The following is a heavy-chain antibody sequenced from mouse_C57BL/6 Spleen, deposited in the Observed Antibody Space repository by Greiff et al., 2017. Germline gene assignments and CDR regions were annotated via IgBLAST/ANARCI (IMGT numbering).Heavy chain of an antibody. V-gene: IGHV5-4*01. CDR1: GFTFSSYA. CDR2: ISDGGSYT. Sequence: VQLKESGGGLVKPGGSLKLSCAASGFTFSSYAMSWVRQTPEKRLEWVSTISDGGSYTYYPDNVKGRFTISRDNAKNNLYLQMSHLKSEDTAMYYCARGAGLFAYWGQGTLVTVSA. CDR3: ARGAGLFAY. D-gene: IGHD3-3*01. J-gene: IGHJ3*01.